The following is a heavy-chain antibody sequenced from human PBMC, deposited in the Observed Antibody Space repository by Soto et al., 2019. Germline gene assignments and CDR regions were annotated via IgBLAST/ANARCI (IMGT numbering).Heavy chain of an antibody. J-gene: IGHJ4*02. Sequence: ASVKVSCKASGYTFTSYYMHWVRQAPGQGLEWMGIINPSGGSTSYAQKFQGRVTMTRDTSTSTVYMELSSLRSEDTAVYYCATVPRAWLVQGGFDDSGQGTLVTVSS. D-gene: IGHD6-19*01. CDR2: INPSGGST. CDR3: ATVPRAWLVQGGFDD. V-gene: IGHV1-46*01. CDR1: GYTFTSYY.